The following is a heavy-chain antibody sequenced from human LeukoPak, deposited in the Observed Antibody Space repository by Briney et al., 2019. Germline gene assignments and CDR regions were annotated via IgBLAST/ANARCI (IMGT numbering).Heavy chain of an antibody. J-gene: IGHJ4*02. CDR2: IYSGGNT. V-gene: IGHV3-53*01. CDR3: AKDPKSYCSGGSCPYYFDY. D-gene: IGHD2-15*01. CDR1: GFTVNSSY. Sequence: GGSLRLSCAASGFTVNSSYMTWVRQAPGKGLEWVSVIYSGGNTYYADSVKGRFTISRDNAKNTLYLQMNSLRAEDTAVYYCAKDPKSYCSGGSCPYYFDYWGQGTLVTVSS.